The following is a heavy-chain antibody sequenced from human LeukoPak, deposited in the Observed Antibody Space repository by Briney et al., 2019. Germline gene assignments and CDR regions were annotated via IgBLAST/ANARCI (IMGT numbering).Heavy chain of an antibody. V-gene: IGHV1-46*01. CDR2: INPSGGST. D-gene: IGHD6-6*01. CDR3: ARGSSSGWFDP. CDR1: GYTFTTYY. J-gene: IGHJ5*02. Sequence: ASVTVSSTASGYTFTTYYMHWVRQAPGQGLEWMGIINPSGGSTSYAQKFQGRVTMTRDTSTSTVYMELSSLRSEDTAVYYCARGSSSGWFDPWGQGTLVTVSS.